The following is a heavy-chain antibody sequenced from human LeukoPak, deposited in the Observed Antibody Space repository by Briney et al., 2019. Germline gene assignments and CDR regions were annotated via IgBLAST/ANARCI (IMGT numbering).Heavy chain of an antibody. CDR3: ATDHRYAFDN. CDR1: GFSFTDYP. Sequence: GRSLTLSCATSGFSFTDYPINWVHQPPGQGLQWLSKIRTNAEGAKYAYYHDSGKDRFIISSNDRKYTLYMHMNSVVNAEPAWYYCATDHRYAFDNGGRGIRVTVSS. D-gene: IGHD3-9*01. V-gene: IGHV3-48*02. J-gene: IGHJ4*02. CDR2: IRTNAEGAKYA.